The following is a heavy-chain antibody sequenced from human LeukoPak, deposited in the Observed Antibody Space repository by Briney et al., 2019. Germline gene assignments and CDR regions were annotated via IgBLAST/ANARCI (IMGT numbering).Heavy chain of an antibody. D-gene: IGHD2-2*01. CDR1: GFMFSNFA. V-gene: IGHV3-23*01. CDR2: IYYSGGNT. CDR3: AKDQSQAVVHRRFDN. Sequence: PGGSLSLSCAASGFMFSNFAMSWVRQAPGKGLEWVSTIYYSGGNTYYADSVKGRFTIPRDNAQNTLYLQMNSLKAEDRGVYYCAKDQSQAVVHRRFDNWGQGTLVTVSS. J-gene: IGHJ4*02.